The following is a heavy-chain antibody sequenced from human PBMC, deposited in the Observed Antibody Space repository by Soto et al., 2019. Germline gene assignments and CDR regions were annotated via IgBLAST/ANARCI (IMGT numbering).Heavy chain of an antibody. CDR2: IYYSGST. D-gene: IGHD5-18*01. CDR1: GGTITRGYHF. J-gene: IGHJ6*02. V-gene: IGHV4-30-4*01. Sequence: PSETLSLTCSVSGGTITRGYHFWRWVRQSPGKGLEWLGYIYYSGSTYYNPSLKGRVMMXXXTXXXXXSLXLXXVTXADTAVFYCGTGQTAIDVWGQGTTVTVSS. CDR3: GTGQTAIDV.